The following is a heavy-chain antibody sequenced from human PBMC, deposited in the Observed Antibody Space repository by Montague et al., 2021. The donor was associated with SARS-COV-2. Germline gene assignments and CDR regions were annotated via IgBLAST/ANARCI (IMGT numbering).Heavy chain of an antibody. J-gene: IGHJ4*02. D-gene: IGHD2-15*01. CDR3: ARAERGSCGDGSCYQYFFNY. CDR1: GDSVSTNSGT. V-gene: IGHV6-1*01. CDR2: TYYRSEWYS. Sequence: CAISGDSVSTNSGTWNWVRLSPSRGLGWLGRTYYRSEWYSDYSVSVKSRISINPDTSKNQFSLQLNSVTPEDTAVYYCARAERGSCGDGSCYQYFFNYWGQGTLVTVSS.